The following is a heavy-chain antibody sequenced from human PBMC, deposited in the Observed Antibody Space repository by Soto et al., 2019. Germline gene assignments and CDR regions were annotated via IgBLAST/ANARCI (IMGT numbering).Heavy chain of an antibody. J-gene: IGHJ5*02. Sequence: SETLSLTCAVYGGSFSGYYWSWIRQPPGKGLEWIGEINHSGSTNYNPSLKSRVTISVDTSKNQFSLKLSSVTAADTAVYYCARIPHYPLIIWFDPWGQGTLVTVSS. CDR1: GGSFSGYY. D-gene: IGHD2-21*01. CDR2: INHSGST. V-gene: IGHV4-34*01. CDR3: ARIPHYPLIIWFDP.